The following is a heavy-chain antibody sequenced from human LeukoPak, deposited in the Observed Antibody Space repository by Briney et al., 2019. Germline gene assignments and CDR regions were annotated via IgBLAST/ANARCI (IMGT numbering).Heavy chain of an antibody. CDR1: GGTFSSYA. CDR3: ASEDSGSYLSSYGMDV. D-gene: IGHD1-26*01. V-gene: IGHV1-69*13. CDR2: IIPIFGTA. J-gene: IGHJ6*02. Sequence: ASVKVSCKASGGTFSSYAISWVRQAPGQGLEWMGGIIPIFGTANYAQKFQGRVTITADESTSTAYMGLSSLRSEDTAVYYCASEDSGSYLSSYGMDVWGQGTTVTVSS.